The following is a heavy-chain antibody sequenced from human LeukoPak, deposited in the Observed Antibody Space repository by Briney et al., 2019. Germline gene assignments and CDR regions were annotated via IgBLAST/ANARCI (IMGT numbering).Heavy chain of an antibody. CDR3: ARVDSYCDFWSGPINY. J-gene: IGHJ4*02. CDR2: INHSGST. D-gene: IGHD3-3*01. V-gene: IGHV4-34*01. CDR1: GGSFSGYY. Sequence: SETLSLTCAVYGGSFSGYYWSWIRQPPGKGLEWIGEINHSGSTNYNPSLKSRVTISVDTSKNQFSLKLSSVTAADTAVYYCARVDSYCDFWSGPINYWGQGTLVTVSS.